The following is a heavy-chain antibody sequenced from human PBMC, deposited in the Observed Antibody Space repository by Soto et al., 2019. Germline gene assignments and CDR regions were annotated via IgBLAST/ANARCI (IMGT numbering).Heavy chain of an antibody. CDR1: GFTFSSYG. J-gene: IGHJ5*02. CDR2: IWYDGSNK. D-gene: IGHD5-18*01. Sequence: GGSLRLSCAASGFTFSSYGMHWVRQAPGKGLEWVAVIWYDGSNKYYADSVKGRFTISRDNSKNTLYLQMNSLRAEDTAVYYCAREAIARGYSYGLPFDPWGQGTLVTVSS. V-gene: IGHV3-33*01. CDR3: AREAIARGYSYGLPFDP.